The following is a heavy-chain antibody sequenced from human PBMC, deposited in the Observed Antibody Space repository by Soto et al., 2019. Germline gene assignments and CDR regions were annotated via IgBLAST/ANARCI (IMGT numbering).Heavy chain of an antibody. J-gene: IGHJ4*02. D-gene: IGHD3-10*01. CDR3: ARSRSGAVADSFDF. Sequence: QVQVVESGGGVVQPGRSLRLSCAASGFTFSRYAIHWVRQAPGKGLEWVAVISRDGTNKYYVDSVKGRFTISRDNSRNTMYLQINRLRHEDAAVYYRARSRSGAVADSFDFWGQGTLVNVSS. V-gene: IGHV3-30*04. CDR2: ISRDGTNK. CDR1: GFTFSRYA.